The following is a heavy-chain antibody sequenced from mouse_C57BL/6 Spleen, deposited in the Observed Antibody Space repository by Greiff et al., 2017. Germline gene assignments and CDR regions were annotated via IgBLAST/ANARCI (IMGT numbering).Heavy chain of an antibody. Sequence: VQLQQPGAELVRPGTSVKLSCKASGYTFTSYWMHWVKQRPGQGLEWIGVIDPSDSYTNYNQKFKGKATLTVDTSSSTAYMQLSSLTSEDSAVYYCATLLRYVYWGQGTTLTVSS. D-gene: IGHD1-1*01. CDR2: IDPSDSYT. J-gene: IGHJ2*01. V-gene: IGHV1-59*01. CDR3: ATLLRYVY. CDR1: GYTFTSYW.